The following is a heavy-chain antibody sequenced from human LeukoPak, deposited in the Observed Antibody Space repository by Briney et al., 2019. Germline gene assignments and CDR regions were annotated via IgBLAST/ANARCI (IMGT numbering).Heavy chain of an antibody. Sequence: ASVKVSCKASGYSFTSYYIHWVRQAPGQGLEWMGIINPGTGSTTYAQKLQGRVTMTRDTSTSTVYMELNSLTSEDTAVYYCARDHSVDFWSGYYPGGWFDPWGQGTLVTVSS. CDR2: INPGTGST. D-gene: IGHD3-3*01. CDR3: ARDHSVDFWSGYYPGGWFDP. J-gene: IGHJ5*02. V-gene: IGHV1-46*01. CDR1: GYSFTSYY.